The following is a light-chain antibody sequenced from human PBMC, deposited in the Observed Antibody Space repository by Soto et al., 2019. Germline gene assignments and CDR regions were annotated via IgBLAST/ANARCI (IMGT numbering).Light chain of an antibody. CDR2: GAS. CDR3: QQSGNSPQT. Sequence: IVLTQSPGTLSLSPVERATLSCSASQSVSNNYLAGYQQKPGHARRLLIYGASSRATGIPDRFSGSSSGTDSTLTISRLEPDDFAVYYCQQSGNSPQTFGQETKVDTK. CDR1: QSVSNNY. J-gene: IGKJ1*01. V-gene: IGKV3-20*01.